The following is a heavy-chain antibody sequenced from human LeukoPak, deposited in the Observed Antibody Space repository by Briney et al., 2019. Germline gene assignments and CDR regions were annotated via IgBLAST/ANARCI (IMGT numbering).Heavy chain of an antibody. CDR2: ISYDGSNK. Sequence: GGSLRLSCAASGFTFSSYAMHWVRQAPGKGLEWVAVISYDGSNKYYADSVKGRSTISRDNSKNTLYLQMNSLRAEDTAVYYCAGGITGSNSVYWGQGTLVTVSS. D-gene: IGHD1-20*01. J-gene: IGHJ4*02. CDR3: AGGITGSNSVY. CDR1: GFTFSSYA. V-gene: IGHV3-30*04.